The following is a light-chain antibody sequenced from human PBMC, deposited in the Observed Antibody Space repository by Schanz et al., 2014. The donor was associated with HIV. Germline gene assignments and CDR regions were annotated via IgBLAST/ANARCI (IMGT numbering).Light chain of an antibody. J-gene: IGKJ1*01. CDR3: QQYYSYPRT. CDR2: RVS. V-gene: IGKV1-5*03. CDR1: QSLDRW. Sequence: DIQMTQSPSTLSASVGDRVTITCRASQSLDRWLAWYQQKPGKAPNLLIYRVSNLGSGVPSRFGGSGSGTEFTLTIDCLQSEDFASYYCQQYYSYPRTFGQGTKVEVK.